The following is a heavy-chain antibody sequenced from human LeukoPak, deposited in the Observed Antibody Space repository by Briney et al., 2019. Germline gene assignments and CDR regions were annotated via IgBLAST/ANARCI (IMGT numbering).Heavy chain of an antibody. J-gene: IGHJ4*02. CDR3: AKTLTPVVAAAYFDY. CDR2: ISGSGTNR. Sequence: GGSLRLSCAASGFTFSSYAMTWVRQAPGKGLELVSVISGSGTNRDYADSVKGRFTISRDNSKNTLYLQMNSLRAEDMAVYYCAKTLTPVVAAAYFDYWGQGTLVTVSS. V-gene: IGHV3-23*01. CDR1: GFTFSSYA. D-gene: IGHD2-15*01.